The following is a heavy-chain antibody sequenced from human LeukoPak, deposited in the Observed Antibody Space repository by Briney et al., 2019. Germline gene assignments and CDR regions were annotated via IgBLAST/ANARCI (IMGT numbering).Heavy chain of an antibody. CDR1: GFTFSSYW. Sequence: GGSLRLSCAASGFTFSSYWMSWVRQAPGKGLEWVANIKQDGSEKYYVDSVKGRFTISRDNAKNSLYLQMNSLRAEDTAVYYCARDSGGNSGGFDYWGQGTLVTVSS. CDR3: ARDSGGNSGGFDY. J-gene: IGHJ4*02. V-gene: IGHV3-7*01. CDR2: IKQDGSEK. D-gene: IGHD4-23*01.